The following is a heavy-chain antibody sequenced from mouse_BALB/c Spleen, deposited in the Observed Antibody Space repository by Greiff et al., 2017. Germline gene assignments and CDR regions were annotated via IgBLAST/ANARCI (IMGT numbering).Heavy chain of an antibody. V-gene: IGHV3-2*02. J-gene: IGHJ1*01. Sequence: EVQLVESGPGLVKPSQSLSLTCTVTGYSITSDYAWNWIRQFPGNKLEWMGYISYSGSTSSNPSLKSRISITRDTSKNQFFLQLNSVTTEDKATYYCARAMITTGDWYFDVWGAGTTVTVSS. CDR2: ISYSGST. D-gene: IGHD2-4*01. CDR3: ARAMITTGDWYFDV. CDR1: GYSITSDYA.